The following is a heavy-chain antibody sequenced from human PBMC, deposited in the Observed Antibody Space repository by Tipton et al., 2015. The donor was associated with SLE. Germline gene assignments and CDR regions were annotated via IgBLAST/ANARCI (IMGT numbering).Heavy chain of an antibody. CDR3: ARDRGAAVGGSDC. Sequence: SLRLSCVASGFTFSSQAMSRVRQAPGKGLEWVSGISGADGSTYYADSVKGRFTISRDNAKNSLYLQMNSLRAEDTAVYYCARDRGAAVGGSDCWGQGTLVTVSS. J-gene: IGHJ4*02. D-gene: IGHD6-13*01. V-gene: IGHV3-23*01. CDR1: GFTFSSQA. CDR2: ISGADGST.